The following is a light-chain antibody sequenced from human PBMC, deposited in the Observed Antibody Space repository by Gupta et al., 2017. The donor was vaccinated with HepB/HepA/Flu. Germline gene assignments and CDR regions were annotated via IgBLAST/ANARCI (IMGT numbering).Light chain of an antibody. J-gene: IGKJ4*01. CDR1: QSSSSH. V-gene: IGKV3-11*01. CDR3: QHCPYERLT. Sequence: EVVLTQSPVTLSLSPGERATLSCRASQSSSSHLAWYQQKPGQAARLPLYDASNRAPDIPARFPGSRSATAFALTISSISPPDVAVYYFQHCPYERLTFGGGTKVEIK. CDR2: DAS.